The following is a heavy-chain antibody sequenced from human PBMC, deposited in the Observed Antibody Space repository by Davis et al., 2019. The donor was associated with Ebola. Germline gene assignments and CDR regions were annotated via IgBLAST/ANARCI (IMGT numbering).Heavy chain of an antibody. J-gene: IGHJ4*02. D-gene: IGHD5-18*01. V-gene: IGHV3-74*01. CDR3: ASAGKYSYGLDY. CDR2: INSDGSST. CDR1: GFTFSSYW. Sequence: GESLKISCAASGFTFSSYWMHWVRQAPGKGLVWVSRINSDGSSTSYADSVKGRFTISRDNAKNTLYLQINSLRAEDTAVYYCASAGKYSYGLDYWGQGTLVTVSS.